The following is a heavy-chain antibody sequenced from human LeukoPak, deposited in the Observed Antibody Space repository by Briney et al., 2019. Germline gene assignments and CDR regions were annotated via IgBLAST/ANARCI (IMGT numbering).Heavy chain of an antibody. CDR2: IFHSGST. CDR1: GGSISSDY. J-gene: IGHJ5*02. D-gene: IGHD6-19*01. CDR3: ARGDSSASNCFDP. V-gene: IGHV4-59*07. Sequence: SDTLSLTCTVSGGSISSDYWNWIRQPPGRGLEWIGCIFHSGSTKYNPSLMSRVTISLDTSKNHFSLKVSSVTAADTAVYYCARGDSSASNCFDPWGQGTLVTVSS.